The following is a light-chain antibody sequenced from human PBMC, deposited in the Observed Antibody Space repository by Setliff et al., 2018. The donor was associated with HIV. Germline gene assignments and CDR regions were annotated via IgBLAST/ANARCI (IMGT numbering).Light chain of an antibody. Sequence: QSALTQPPSASGSPGQSVTISCTGTSSDIGGYNYVSWYQQHPGKAPKLLIYEITKRPSGVPDRFSGSKSGNTASLTVSGLQAEDGGDYYCNSYTHSNSFVFGTGTKGTVL. CDR3: NSYTHSNSFV. CDR2: EIT. CDR1: SSDIGGYNY. V-gene: IGLV2-8*01. J-gene: IGLJ1*01.